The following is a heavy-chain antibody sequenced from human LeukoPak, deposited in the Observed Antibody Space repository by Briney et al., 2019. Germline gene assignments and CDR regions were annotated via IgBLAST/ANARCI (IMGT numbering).Heavy chain of an antibody. CDR2: ISYDGSNK. CDR1: GFTFSSYA. D-gene: IGHD2-2*01. Sequence: PGRSLGLPCAASGFTFSSYAMHWVRQAPGKGLEWVAVISYDGSNKYYADSVKGRFTISRDNSKNTLYLQMNSLRAEDTAVYYCARLGYCSSTSCHRAFDYWGQGTLVTVSS. CDR3: ARLGYCSSTSCHRAFDY. V-gene: IGHV3-30*04. J-gene: IGHJ4*02.